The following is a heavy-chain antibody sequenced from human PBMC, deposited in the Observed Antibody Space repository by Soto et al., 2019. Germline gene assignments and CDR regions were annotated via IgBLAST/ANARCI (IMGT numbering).Heavy chain of an antibody. Sequence: PSETLSLTCTVSGGSTSSGGYYWSWIRQPPGKGLEWIGEINHSGSTNYNPSLKSRVTISVDTSKNQFSLKLSSVTAADTAVYYCASLTNCSGGSCHDYWGQGTLVTVSS. D-gene: IGHD2-15*01. J-gene: IGHJ4*02. CDR2: INHSGST. CDR3: ASLTNCSGGSCHDY. V-gene: IGHV4-39*07. CDR1: GGSTSSGGYY.